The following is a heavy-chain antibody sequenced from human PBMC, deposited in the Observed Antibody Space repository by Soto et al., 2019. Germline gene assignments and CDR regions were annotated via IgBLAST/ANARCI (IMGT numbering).Heavy chain of an antibody. V-gene: IGHV4-30-2*01. CDR2: IYHSGST. CDR3: ARVTGPHCSSTSCYPPTTYNWFDP. J-gene: IGHJ5*02. Sequence: QLQLQESGSGLVKPSQTLSLTCAVSGGSISSGGYSWSWIRQPPGKGLEWIGYIYHSGSTYYNPSPKSRVTISVDRSKNQFSLKLSSVTAADTAVYYCARVTGPHCSSTSCYPPTTYNWFDPWGQGTLVTVSS. CDR1: GGSISSGGYS. D-gene: IGHD2-2*01.